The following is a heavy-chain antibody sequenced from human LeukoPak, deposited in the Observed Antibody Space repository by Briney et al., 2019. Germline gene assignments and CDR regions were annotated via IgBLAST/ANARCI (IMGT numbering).Heavy chain of an antibody. Sequence: PSQTLSLTCTVSGGSISSGGYYWSWIRQHPGKGLEWIGCIYNSGSAYFNPSLKSRVVISIDTSKTQFSLKVSSVTAADTAVYYCGRDPAWFDPWGQGIVVTVSS. D-gene: IGHD2-2*01. CDR2: IYNSGSA. V-gene: IGHV4-31*03. J-gene: IGHJ5*02. CDR1: GGSISSGGYY. CDR3: GRDPAWFDP.